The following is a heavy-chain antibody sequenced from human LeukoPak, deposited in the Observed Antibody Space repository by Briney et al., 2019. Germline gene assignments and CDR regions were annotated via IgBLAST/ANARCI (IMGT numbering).Heavy chain of an antibody. D-gene: IGHD2-2*01. J-gene: IGHJ4*02. V-gene: IGHV1-18*01. CDR2: ISAYNGNT. CDR3: ARRYCSSTSCSDY. Sequence: ASVKVSCKASGYTFTSYGISWVRQAPGQGLEWMGWISAYNGNTNYAQKLQGRVTMTTDTSTSTASMELRSLRSEDTAVYYCARRYCSSTSCSDYWGQGTLVTVSS. CDR1: GYTFTSYG.